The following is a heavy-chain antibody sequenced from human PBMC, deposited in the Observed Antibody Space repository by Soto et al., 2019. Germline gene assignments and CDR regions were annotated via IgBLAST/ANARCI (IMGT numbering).Heavy chain of an antibody. D-gene: IGHD2-8*01. V-gene: IGHV4-30-4*01. CDR1: GGSINSGDYY. Sequence: QVQLQESGPGLVKPSQTPSLTCTVSGGSINSGDYYWSWIRQPPGKGLEWIGYIYYSGSTYYNPALKSRVNISLDTSKNQCSLRLSSVTAADTAVYYCARVGPNPHCTNGVCQFDYWGQGTLVTVSS. J-gene: IGHJ4*02. CDR3: ARVGPNPHCTNGVCQFDY. CDR2: IYYSGST.